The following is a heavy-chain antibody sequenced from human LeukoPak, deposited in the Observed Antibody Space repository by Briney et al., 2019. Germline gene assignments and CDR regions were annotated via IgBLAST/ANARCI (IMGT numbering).Heavy chain of an antibody. Sequence: GGSLRRSCAASGFTFSSYAMSWVRQAPGKGLEWVSAISGSGGSTYYADSVKGRFTISRDNSKNTLYLQMNSLRAEDTAVYYCARGGAVLVAVAGCFDYWGQGTLVTVSS. CDR2: ISGSGGST. J-gene: IGHJ4*02. CDR1: GFTFSSYA. CDR3: ARGGAVLVAVAGCFDY. D-gene: IGHD6-19*01. V-gene: IGHV3-23*01.